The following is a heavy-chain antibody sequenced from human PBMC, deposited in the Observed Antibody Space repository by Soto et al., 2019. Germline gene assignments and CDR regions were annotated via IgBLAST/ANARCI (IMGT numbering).Heavy chain of an antibody. CDR1: GGSIGSSNW. D-gene: IGHD1-7*01. Sequence: SETLSLTCAVSGGSIGSSNWWSWVRQPPGKGLEWIGEIYHSGSTNYNPSLKSRVTISVDKSKNQISLKLSSVTAADTAVYYCAREETTIGDFDYWGQGTLVTVSS. CDR2: IYHSGST. V-gene: IGHV4-4*02. CDR3: AREETTIGDFDY. J-gene: IGHJ4*02.